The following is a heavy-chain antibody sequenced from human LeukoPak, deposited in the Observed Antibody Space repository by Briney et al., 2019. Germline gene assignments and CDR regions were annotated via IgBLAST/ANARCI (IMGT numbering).Heavy chain of an antibody. CDR1: GGSISTYY. Sequence: SETLSLTCTVSGGSISTYYWSWIRQPPGKGLEWIGYIYYSGNTNYSPSLKSRVTISVDTSKNQFSLKLSSVTAADTAVYYCASADSSGADVDYWGQGTLVTVSS. J-gene: IGHJ4*02. CDR2: IYYSGNT. CDR3: ASADSSGADVDY. V-gene: IGHV4-59*01. D-gene: IGHD3-22*01.